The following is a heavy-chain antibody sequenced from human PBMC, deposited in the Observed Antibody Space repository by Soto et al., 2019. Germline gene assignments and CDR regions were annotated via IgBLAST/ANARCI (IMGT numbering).Heavy chain of an antibody. CDR2: ISGSGSTI. CDR3: AKVFYYYDSSGYYYFDY. J-gene: IGHJ4*02. CDR1: GFTFSSYA. D-gene: IGHD3-22*01. Sequence: GGSLRLSCAASGFTFSSYAVSWVRQAPGKGPEWISSISGSGSTIYYADSVKGRFTISRDNSKNTLYLQVSSLRAEDTAVYYCAKVFYYYDSSGYYYFDYWGQGTLVTVSS. V-gene: IGHV3-23*01.